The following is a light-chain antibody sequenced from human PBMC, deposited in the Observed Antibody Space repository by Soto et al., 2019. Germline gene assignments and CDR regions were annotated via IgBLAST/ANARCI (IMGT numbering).Light chain of an antibody. Sequence: DIQMTQSPFTLSASVGDRVTITCRASQSINNRLAWHQQKPGKAPKVLICDASSLKSGVPSRFSGSGSGTEFTLTISRLEPEDFAVYYCQQYGSSPWTFGQGTKVDI. J-gene: IGKJ1*01. CDR3: QQYGSSPWT. CDR2: DAS. V-gene: IGKV1-5*01. CDR1: QSINNR.